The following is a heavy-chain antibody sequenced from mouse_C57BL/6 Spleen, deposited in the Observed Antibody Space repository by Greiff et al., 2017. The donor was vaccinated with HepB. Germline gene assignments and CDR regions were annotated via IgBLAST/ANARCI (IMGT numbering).Heavy chain of an antibody. D-gene: IGHD1-1*01. CDR2: IDPEDGDT. Sequence: EVMLVESGAELVRPGASVKLSCTASGFNIKDYYMHWVKQRPEQGLEWIGRIDPEDGDTEYAPKFQGKATMTADTSSNTAYLQLSSLTSEDTAVYYCSSYYYGSSWAYWGQGTLVTVSA. CDR1: GFNIKDYY. J-gene: IGHJ3*01. CDR3: SSYYYGSSWAY. V-gene: IGHV14-1*01.